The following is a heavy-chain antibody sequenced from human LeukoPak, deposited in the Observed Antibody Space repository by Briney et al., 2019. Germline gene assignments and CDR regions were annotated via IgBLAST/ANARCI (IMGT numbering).Heavy chain of an antibody. CDR2: MNPNSGNT. CDR1: GYTFTSYD. V-gene: IGHV1-8*01. Sequence: ASVKVSCKASGYTFTSYDINWVRQATGQGLEWMGRMNPNSGNTGYAQKFQGRVTMTRNTSISTAYMELSSLRSEGTAVYYCARGHYYDKRNFQHLGQGTLVTVSS. D-gene: IGHD3-22*01. J-gene: IGHJ1*01. CDR3: ARGHYYDKRNFQH.